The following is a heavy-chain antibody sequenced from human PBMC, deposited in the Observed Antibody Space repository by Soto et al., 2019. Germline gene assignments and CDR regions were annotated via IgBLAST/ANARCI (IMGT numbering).Heavy chain of an antibody. D-gene: IGHD6-19*01. CDR2: IKSKSYGETT. V-gene: IGHV3-15*01. CDR3: VTASGWDWGSGACDI. J-gene: IGHJ3*02. Sequence: EVQLVESGGGLVKPGGSLRLSCAASGFTFSNAWMTWVRQAPGRGLEWVGRIKSKSYGETTEYAAPMKGRFTMSRDDLKNTLYLQMNSLQTEVTAVYYCVTASGWDWGSGACDIWGQGTMVTVSS. CDR1: GFTFSNAW.